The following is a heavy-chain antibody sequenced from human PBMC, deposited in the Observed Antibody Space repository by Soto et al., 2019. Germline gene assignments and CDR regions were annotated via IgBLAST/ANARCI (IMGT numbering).Heavy chain of an antibody. CDR3: STGRGDSSGYYRDY. Sequence: SVKVSCKASGGTFSSYAIIWVRQASGQGLEWMGGIIPIFGTANYAQKFQGRVTITADESTSTAYMELSSLRSEDTAVYYCSTGRGDSSGYYRDYWGLETLVTVSS. CDR1: GGTFSSYA. J-gene: IGHJ4*02. CDR2: IIPIFGTA. D-gene: IGHD3-22*01. V-gene: IGHV1-69*13.